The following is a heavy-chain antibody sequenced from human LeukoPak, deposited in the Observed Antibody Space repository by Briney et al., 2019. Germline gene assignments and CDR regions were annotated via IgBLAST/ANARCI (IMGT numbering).Heavy chain of an antibody. V-gene: IGHV4-38-2*02. CDR2: IYHSGST. CDR3: ARADYVWGNYRFDY. D-gene: IGHD3-16*02. Sequence: SETLSLTCTVSGYSIRSGYYWGRIRQPPGKGPEWIGNIYHSGSTYYNPSLKSRVTMSVDRSKNQFSLGLTSVTAADTAVYYCARADYVWGNYRFDYWGQGTLVTVSS. CDR1: GYSIRSGYY. J-gene: IGHJ4*02.